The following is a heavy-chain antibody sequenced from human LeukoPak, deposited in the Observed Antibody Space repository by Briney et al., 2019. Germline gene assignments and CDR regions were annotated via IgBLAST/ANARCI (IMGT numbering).Heavy chain of an antibody. J-gene: IGHJ3*02. CDR3: ARGDPGYAFDI. V-gene: IGHV4-34*01. Sequence: PSETLSLTCAVYGGSFSGYYWSWIRQPPGKGLEWIGEINHSGSTNYNPSLKSRVTISVDTSKNQFSLKLNSVTAADTAVYYCARGDPGYAFDIWGQGTMVTVSS. CDR1: GGSFSGYY. CDR2: INHSGST.